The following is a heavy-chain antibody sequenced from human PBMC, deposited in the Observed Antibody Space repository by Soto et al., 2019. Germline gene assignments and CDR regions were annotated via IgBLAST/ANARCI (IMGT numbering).Heavy chain of an antibody. V-gene: IGHV3-30*18. CDR3: AKDRLTGAGYFDY. D-gene: IGHD6-6*01. CDR2: ISYDGSNK. CDR1: GFTFSSYG. Sequence: QVQLVESGGGVVQPGRSLRLSCAASGFTFSSYGMHWVRQAPGKGLEWVAVISYDGSNKYYADSVKGRFTISRDNSKSTLYLQMNSLRAEDTAVYYCAKDRLTGAGYFDYWGQGTLVTVSS. J-gene: IGHJ4*02.